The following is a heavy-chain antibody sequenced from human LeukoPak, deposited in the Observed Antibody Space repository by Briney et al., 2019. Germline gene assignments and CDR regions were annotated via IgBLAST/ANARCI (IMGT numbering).Heavy chain of an antibody. J-gene: IGHJ4*02. CDR1: GFTFSSYA. CDR3: ARGYSRSFLDY. V-gene: IGHV3-30*14. Sequence: GRSLRLSCAASGFTFSSYAMHWVRQAPGKGLEWVAVISYDGNNKYYADSVRGRFTISRDNSKNTLYLQMGSLRAEDMAVYYCARGYSRSFLDYWGQGTLVTVSS. D-gene: IGHD6-13*01. CDR2: ISYDGNNK.